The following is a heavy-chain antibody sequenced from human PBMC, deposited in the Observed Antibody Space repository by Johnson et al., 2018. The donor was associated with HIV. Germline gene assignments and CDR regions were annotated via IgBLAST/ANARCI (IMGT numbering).Heavy chain of an antibody. J-gene: IGHJ3*02. CDR3: AREGGSYKDDAFDI. D-gene: IGHD1-26*01. Sequence: VLLVESGGGLVQPGGSLRLSCAASGITVGTNYMSWVRQAPGKGLEWVSVIFSVGDVYYADSVKGRFTISRDNAKNSLYLQMNSLRAEDTALYYCAREGGSYKDDAFDIWGQGTVVTVSS. CDR2: IFSVGDV. V-gene: IGHV3-66*01. CDR1: GITVGTNY.